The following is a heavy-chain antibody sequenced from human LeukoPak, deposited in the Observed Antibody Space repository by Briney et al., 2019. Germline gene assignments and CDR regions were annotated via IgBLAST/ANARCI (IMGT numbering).Heavy chain of an antibody. V-gene: IGHV1-18*01. CDR2: ISAYNGNT. J-gene: IGHJ4*02. CDR1: GYTFTSYG. Sequence: ASVKVSCKASGYTFTSYGISWVRQAPGQGLEWMGWISAYNGNTNYAQKFQGRVTMTEDTSTDTAYMELSSLRSEDTAVYYCATETLRNSGGYYFDYWGQGTLVTVSS. D-gene: IGHD1-26*01. CDR3: ATETLRNSGGYYFDY.